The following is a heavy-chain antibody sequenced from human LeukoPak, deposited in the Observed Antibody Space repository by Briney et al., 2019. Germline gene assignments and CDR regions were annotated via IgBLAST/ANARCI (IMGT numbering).Heavy chain of an antibody. CDR1: GYTFTSYA. D-gene: IGHD3-10*01. CDR2: INAGNGNT. V-gene: IGHV1-3*01. CDR3: ARVFGSGSYNGHFYGMDV. J-gene: IGHJ6*02. Sequence: ASVKVSCKASGYTFTSYAMHWVRQAPGQRLEWMGWINAGNGNTKYSQKFQGRVTITRDTSASTAYMELSSLRSEDTAVYYCARVFGSGSYNGHFYGMDVWGQGTTVTVSS.